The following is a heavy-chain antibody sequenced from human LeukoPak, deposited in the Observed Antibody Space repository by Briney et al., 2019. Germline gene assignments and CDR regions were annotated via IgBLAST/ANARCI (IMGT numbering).Heavy chain of an antibody. CDR1: GFTFSSYW. CDR3: ARDFDGIAVAGTFDY. Sequence: GGSLRLSCAASGFTFSSYWMSWVRQAPGKGLEWVANIKQDGSEKYYVDSVKGRFTISRDNAKNSLYLQINSLRAEDTAVYYCARDFDGIAVAGTFDYWGQGTLVTVSS. J-gene: IGHJ4*02. D-gene: IGHD6-19*01. CDR2: IKQDGSEK. V-gene: IGHV3-7*01.